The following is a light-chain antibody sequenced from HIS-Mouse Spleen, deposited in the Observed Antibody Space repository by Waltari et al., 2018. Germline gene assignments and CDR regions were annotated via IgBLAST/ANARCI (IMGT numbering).Light chain of an antibody. Sequence: QSALTKPASVSGSPGQPITISCTGTSSDGGSYNLVSWYQQHPGKAPKLMIYEGSKRPSGVSNRFSGSKSGNTASLTISGLQAEDEADYYCCSYAGSSTLVFGGGTKLTVL. CDR3: CSYAGSSTLV. V-gene: IGLV2-23*01. CDR1: SSDGGSYNL. CDR2: EGS. J-gene: IGLJ2*01.